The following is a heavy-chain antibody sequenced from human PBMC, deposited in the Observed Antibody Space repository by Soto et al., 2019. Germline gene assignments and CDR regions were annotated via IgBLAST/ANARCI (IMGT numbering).Heavy chain of an antibody. CDR1: GGSSSNYE. Sequence: ASVKVSCKTSGGSSSNYEINWVRQAPGQGLEWMGGTIPIFGTPNYAQKFQGRVTITADESTSTPYMELSSLRSEDTAVYYCARAPITGYYFDYWGQGTLVTGSS. CDR3: ARAPITGYYFDY. V-gene: IGHV1-69*13. J-gene: IGHJ4*02. D-gene: IGHD1-20*01. CDR2: TIPIFGTP.